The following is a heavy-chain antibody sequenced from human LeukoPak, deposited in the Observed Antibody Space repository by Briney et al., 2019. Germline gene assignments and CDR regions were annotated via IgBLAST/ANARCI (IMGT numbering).Heavy chain of an antibody. CDR1: GFTFDDYA. V-gene: IGHV3-9*01. D-gene: IGHD3-9*01. CDR2: ISWNGGSI. Sequence: GGSLRLSCAASGFTFDDYAMHWVRQAPGKGLEWVSGISWNGGSIGYADSVKGRFTISRDNAKNSLYLQMSSLRAEDTALYYCAKDTHYDILTGYFDYWGQGTLVTVSS. CDR3: AKDTHYDILTGYFDY. J-gene: IGHJ4*02.